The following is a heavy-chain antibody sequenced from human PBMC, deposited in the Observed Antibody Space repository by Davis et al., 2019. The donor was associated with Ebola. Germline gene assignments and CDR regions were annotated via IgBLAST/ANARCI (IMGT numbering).Heavy chain of an antibody. CDR1: GFTFTSSA. CDR3: ARDHLEQQLVSSWFDP. D-gene: IGHD6-13*01. Sequence: SVKVSCKASGFTFTSSAVQWVRQARGQRLEWIGWIVVGSGNTNYAQKFQERVTITRDMSTSTAYMELSSLRAEDTAVYYCARDHLEQQLVSSWFDPWGQGTLVTVSS. V-gene: IGHV1-58*01. CDR2: IVVGSGNT. J-gene: IGHJ5*02.